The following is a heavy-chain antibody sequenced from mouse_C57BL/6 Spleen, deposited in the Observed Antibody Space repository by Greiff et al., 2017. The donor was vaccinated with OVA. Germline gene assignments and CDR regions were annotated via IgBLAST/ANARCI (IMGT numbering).Heavy chain of an antibody. J-gene: IGHJ2*01. D-gene: IGHD1-1*01. V-gene: IGHV1-80*01. Sequence: QVQLQQSGAELVKPGASVKISCKASGYAFSSYWMNWVKQRPGKGLEWIGQIYPGDGDTNYNGKFKGKAILTADKSSSTAYMELRSLTSEDSAVYYCTRDGSSYPDYWGQGTTLTVSS. CDR1: GYAFSSYW. CDR2: IYPGDGDT. CDR3: TRDGSSYPDY.